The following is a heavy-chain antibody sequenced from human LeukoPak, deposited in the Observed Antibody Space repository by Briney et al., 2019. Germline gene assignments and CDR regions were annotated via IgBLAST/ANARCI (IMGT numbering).Heavy chain of an antibody. Sequence: GGSLRLSCAASGFTFSSYAMHWVRQAPGKGLEWVAVISYDGSNKYYADSVKGRFTISRGNSKNTLYLQMNSLRAEDTAVYYCAIAARPNWFDPWGQGTLVTVSS. CDR2: ISYDGSNK. J-gene: IGHJ5*02. CDR3: AIAARPNWFDP. V-gene: IGHV3-30*04. CDR1: GFTFSSYA. D-gene: IGHD6-6*01.